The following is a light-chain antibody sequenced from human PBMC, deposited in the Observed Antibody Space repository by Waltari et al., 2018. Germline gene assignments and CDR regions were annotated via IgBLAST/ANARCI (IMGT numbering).Light chain of an antibody. CDR1: YSNIGNKY. V-gene: IGLV1-51*01. CDR2: ENN. CDR3: GSWDSSLNAWV. J-gene: IGLJ3*02. Sequence: QSVLTQPPSVSAAPGQKVTISCSGSYSNIGNKYVSWYQQLPGTAPKLLIYENNNRPSGFPDRFSGSQSYTSATLGITGLQTGDEADYYCGSWDSSLNAWVFGGGTKVTVL.